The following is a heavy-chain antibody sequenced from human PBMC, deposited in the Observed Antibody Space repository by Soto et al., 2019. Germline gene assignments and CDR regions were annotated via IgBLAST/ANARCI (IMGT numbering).Heavy chain of an antibody. Sequence: VQLVQSGAEVKKPGASVKVSCKASGYAFTSYDINWVRQATGQGLEWMGFLNPNNGNTGYAQKFQGRVTMTRNISISTAYMELSSLRSEDTAMYYCARGRTGNWTSDYWGQGTLVAVSS. CDR2: LNPNNGNT. D-gene: IGHD3-3*01. J-gene: IGHJ4*02. CDR1: GYAFTSYD. CDR3: ARGRTGNWTSDY. V-gene: IGHV1-8*01.